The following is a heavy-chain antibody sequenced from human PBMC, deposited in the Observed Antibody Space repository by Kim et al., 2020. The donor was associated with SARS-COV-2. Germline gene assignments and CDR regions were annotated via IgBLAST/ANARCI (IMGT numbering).Heavy chain of an antibody. V-gene: IGHV3-64D*06. Sequence: GGSLRLSCSASGFTFSSYAMHWVRQAPGKGLEYVSAISSNGGSTYYADSVKGRFTISRDNSKNTLYLQMSSLRAEDTAVYYCVKDLMSSSWYDYYYGMDVWGQGTTVTVSS. CDR1: GFTFSSYA. CDR2: ISSNGGST. J-gene: IGHJ6*02. CDR3: VKDLMSSSWYDYYYGMDV. D-gene: IGHD6-13*01.